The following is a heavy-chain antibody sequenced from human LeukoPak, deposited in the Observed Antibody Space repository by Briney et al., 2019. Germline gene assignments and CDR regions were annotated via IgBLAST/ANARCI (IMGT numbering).Heavy chain of an antibody. CDR3: ARRAVGAYYYYYGMDV. V-gene: IGHV4-31*03. CDR2: IYYSGST. J-gene: IGHJ6*02. Sequence: PSQTLSLTCTVSGGSISSGGYYWSWIRQHPGKGLEWIGYIYYSGSTYYNPSLKSRVTISVDTSKNQFSLKLSSVTAADTAVYYCARRAVGAYYYYYGMDVWGQGTTVTVSS. CDR1: GGSISSGGYY. D-gene: IGHD6-19*01.